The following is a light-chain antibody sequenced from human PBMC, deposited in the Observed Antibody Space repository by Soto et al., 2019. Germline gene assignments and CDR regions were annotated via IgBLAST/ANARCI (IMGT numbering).Light chain of an antibody. CDR2: DVT. CDR1: SSDVGAYDY. J-gene: IGLJ1*01. V-gene: IGLV2-14*01. CDR3: SSYTSSSTYV. Sequence: QSALTQPASVSGSPGQSIAIACTGTSSDVGAYDYVSWYQQHPGKAPKVMIYDVTNRPSGVSNRFSGSKSGNTASLTISGLQAEVEADYYCSSYTSSSTYVFGTGTKLTVL.